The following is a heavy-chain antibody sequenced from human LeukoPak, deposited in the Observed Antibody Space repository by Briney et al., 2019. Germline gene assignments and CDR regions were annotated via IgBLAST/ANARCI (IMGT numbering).Heavy chain of an antibody. CDR2: ISISGSST. CDR3: VKPIHCTGLTCKPHFDN. D-gene: IGHD2-8*02. Sequence: GGSLRLSCAASGFTFEYNAMSWVRQAPGKGLEWVSSISISGSSTVYADSVKGRFTISRDNSKNTLYLQMSSLRAEDTALYYCVKPIHCTGLTCKPHFDNWGQGTLVTVSS. V-gene: IGHV3-23*01. CDR1: GFTFEYNA. J-gene: IGHJ4*02.